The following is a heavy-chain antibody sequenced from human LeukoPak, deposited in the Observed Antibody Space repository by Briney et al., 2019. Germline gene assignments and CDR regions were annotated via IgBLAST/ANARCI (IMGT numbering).Heavy chain of an antibody. CDR3: AKSGVAGDY. CDR1: GFTFSSYT. V-gene: IGHV3-23*01. D-gene: IGHD6-19*01. Sequence: GGSLRLSCAASGFTFSSYTMSWVRQAPGKGLEWVSAISGSGGSTYYTDSVKGRFTISRDNSKNTLYLQMNSLRAEDPAVYYCAKSGVAGDYWGPGTLVTVSS. CDR2: ISGSGGST. J-gene: IGHJ4*02.